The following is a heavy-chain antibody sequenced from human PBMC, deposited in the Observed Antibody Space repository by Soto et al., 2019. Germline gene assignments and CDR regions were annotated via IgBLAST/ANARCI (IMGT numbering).Heavy chain of an antibody. V-gene: IGHV3-23*01. CDR2: IGGSGANT. Sequence: LRGSVELCCTASGFSFSIYAMSWVRQAPGKGLEWVSAIGGSGANTYYADSVKGRFTISRDNSENTLYLQMNSLRAEDTAVYYCVKWLVRPSGAPDYSGQAIFVTVSS. D-gene: IGHD3-10*01. CDR1: GFSFSIYA. J-gene: IGHJ4*02. CDR3: VKWLVRPSGAPDY.